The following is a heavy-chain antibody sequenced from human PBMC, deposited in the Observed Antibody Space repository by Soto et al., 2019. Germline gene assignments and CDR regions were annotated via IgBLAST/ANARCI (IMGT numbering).Heavy chain of an antibody. J-gene: IGHJ5*02. V-gene: IGHV4-30-2*01. CDR1: GGSISSGGYS. CDR3: ARGPIAARRNWFDL. Sequence: PSETLSLTCAVSGGSISSGGYSWSWIRQPPGKGLEWIGYIYHSGSTYYNPSLKSRVTISVDRSKNQFSLKLSSVTAADTAVYYCARGPIAARRNWFDLWGQGTLVTVSS. CDR2: IYHSGST. D-gene: IGHD6-6*01.